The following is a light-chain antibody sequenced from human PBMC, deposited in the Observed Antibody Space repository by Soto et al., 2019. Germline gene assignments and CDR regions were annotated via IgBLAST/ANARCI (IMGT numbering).Light chain of an antibody. CDR1: SSDVGRYNY. CDR3: CSYAGNNALV. Sequence: QSALTQPASVSGSPGQSITISCTGTSSDVGRYNYVSWYQHHPGKAPKLMIYEVNNRPSGVSNRFSGSKSGNTASLTISGLQAEDEADYYCCSYAGNNALVFGGGTKVTVL. CDR2: EVN. V-gene: IGLV2-14*01. J-gene: IGLJ3*02.